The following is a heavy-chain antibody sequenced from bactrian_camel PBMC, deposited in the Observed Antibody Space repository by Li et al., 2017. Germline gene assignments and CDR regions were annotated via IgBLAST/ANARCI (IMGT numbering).Heavy chain of an antibody. CDR1: GFTFSAYD. CDR3: AADQFCGIVWYDYEYDY. CDR2: FESDGRA. D-gene: IGHD6*01. V-gene: IGHV3S10*01. J-gene: IGHJ4*01. Sequence: DVQLVESGGGLVQPGGSLRLSCAASGFTFSAYDMAWFRQAPGKEREPVAGFESDGRARYWESVKGRFTISRDNRKNIGFPRMNNLKPEDTAMYFCAADQFCGIVWYDYEYDYRGQGTQVTVS.